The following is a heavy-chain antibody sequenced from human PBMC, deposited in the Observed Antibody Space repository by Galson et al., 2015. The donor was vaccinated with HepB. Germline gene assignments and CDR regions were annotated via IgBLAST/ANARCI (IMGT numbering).Heavy chain of an antibody. CDR2: IDPSGSYT. CDR3: ARLYMYYDSSGYYLADAFDI. V-gene: IGHV5-10-1*01. CDR1: GYSFTSYW. D-gene: IGHD3-22*01. J-gene: IGHJ3*02. Sequence: QSGAEVKKPGESLRISCKGSGYSFTSYWISWVRQMPGKGLEWMGRIDPSGSYTNYSPSFQGHVTISADKSISTAYLQWSSRKASDTAMYYCARLYMYYDSSGYYLADAFDIWGQGTMVTVSS.